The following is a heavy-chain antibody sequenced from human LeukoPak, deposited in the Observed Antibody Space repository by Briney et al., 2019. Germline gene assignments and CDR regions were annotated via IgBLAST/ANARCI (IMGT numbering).Heavy chain of an antibody. CDR2: IYHSGST. CDR3: ANIRSRYSSGWLQPDY. D-gene: IGHD6-19*01. CDR1: GGSISSSNW. V-gene: IGHV4-4*02. Sequence: PSETLSLTCAVSGGSISSSNWWSWVRQPPGKGLEWIGEIYHSGSTNYNPSLKSRVTISVDKSKNQFSLKLSSVTAADTAVYYCANIRSRYSSGWLQPDYWGQGTLVTVSS. J-gene: IGHJ4*02.